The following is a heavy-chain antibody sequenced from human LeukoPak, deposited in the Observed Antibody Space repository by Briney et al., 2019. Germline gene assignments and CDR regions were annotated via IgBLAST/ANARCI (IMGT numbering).Heavy chain of an antibody. J-gene: IGHJ4*02. CDR3: ATHPRANSGYDLSDF. CDR1: GGSFSGYY. D-gene: IGHD5-12*01. CDR2: INHSGST. V-gene: IGHV4-34*01. Sequence: PSETLSLTCAVYGGSFSGYYWSWIRQPPGKGLEWIGEINHSGSTNYNPSLKSRVTISVDTSKNQFSLKLSSVTAADTAMYYCATHPRANSGYDLSDFWGQGALVTVSS.